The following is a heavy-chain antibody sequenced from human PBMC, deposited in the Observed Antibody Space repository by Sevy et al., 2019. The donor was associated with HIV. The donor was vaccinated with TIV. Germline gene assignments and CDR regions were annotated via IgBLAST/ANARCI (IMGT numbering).Heavy chain of an antibody. D-gene: IGHD3-22*01. CDR1: GYSFTSHW. CDR2: IFPDDSAT. Sequence: GESLKISCQGSGYSFTSHWIGWVRHMPGKGLEWMGIIFPDDSATRYIPSFQGQVTFSADQSINTAYLQWSSLKASDTAMYYCATSRSGYFDSSGYYIYWGQGTLVTVSS. V-gene: IGHV5-51*01. J-gene: IGHJ4*02. CDR3: ATSRSGYFDSSGYYIY.